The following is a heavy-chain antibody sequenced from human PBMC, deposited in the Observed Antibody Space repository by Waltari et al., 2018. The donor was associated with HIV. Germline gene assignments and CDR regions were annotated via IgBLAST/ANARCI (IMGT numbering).Heavy chain of an antibody. J-gene: IGHJ5*02. CDR2: IYYRGST. Sequence: QLQLQESGPGLVKPSETLSLTCTVSGGSISSSSYYWGWIRQPPGTGLEWIGGIYYRGSTYYNPSLKSRVTISVDTSKNQFSLKLSSVTAADTAVYYCARDVDCSSTSCYFVSRNPAAYGANWFDPWGQGTLVTVSS. CDR3: ARDVDCSSTSCYFVSRNPAAYGANWFDP. CDR1: GGSISSSSYY. V-gene: IGHV4-39*07. D-gene: IGHD2-2*01.